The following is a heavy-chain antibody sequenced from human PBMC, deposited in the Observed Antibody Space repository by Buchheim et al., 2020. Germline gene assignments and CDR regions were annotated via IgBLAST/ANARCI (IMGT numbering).Heavy chain of an antibody. CDR1: GFTLSSYS. J-gene: IGHJ4*02. CDR3: ARVRSGYYVDY. Sequence: EVQLVESGGGLVQPGGSLRLSCAASGFTLSSYSMNWVRQAPGKGLEWVSYITHTSGTIYYADSVKGRFTISRDNAKNSLYLKMNSLRGEDTAVYYCARVRSGYYVDYWGQGTL. CDR2: ITHTSGTI. V-gene: IGHV3-48*01. D-gene: IGHD3-3*01.